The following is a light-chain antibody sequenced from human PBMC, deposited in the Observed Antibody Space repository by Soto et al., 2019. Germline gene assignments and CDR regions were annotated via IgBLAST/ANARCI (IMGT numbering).Light chain of an antibody. CDR1: QSISSW. CDR3: QQYDNLPLT. V-gene: IGKV1-33*01. Sequence: DIQMTQSPSTLSASVGDRVTITCRASQSISSWLAWYRQKPGKAPKLLIYDASNLETGVPSRFSGSGSGTDFTFTISSLQPEDIATYYCQQYDNLPLTFGGGTKVEIK. J-gene: IGKJ4*01. CDR2: DAS.